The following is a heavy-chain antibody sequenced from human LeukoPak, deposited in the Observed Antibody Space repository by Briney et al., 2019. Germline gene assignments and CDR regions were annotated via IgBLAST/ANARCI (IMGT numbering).Heavy chain of an antibody. Sequence: GSLRLSCAASGFTFSSSAMSWVRQVPGKGLEWIGYIYYSGSTNYNPSLKSRVTISVDTSKNQFSLKLSSVTAADTAVYYCARDQTHCSSTSCYYYYGMDVWGQGTTVTVSS. J-gene: IGHJ6*02. V-gene: IGHV4-59*01. CDR1: GFTFSSSA. CDR3: ARDQTHCSSTSCYYYYGMDV. CDR2: IYYSGST. D-gene: IGHD2-2*01.